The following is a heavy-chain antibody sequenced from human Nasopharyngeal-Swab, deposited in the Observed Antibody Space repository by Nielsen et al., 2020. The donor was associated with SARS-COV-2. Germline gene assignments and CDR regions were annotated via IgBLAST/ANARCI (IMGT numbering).Heavy chain of an antibody. CDR1: GFTFSSYA. CDR3: ARGDYGDYAGMGVDY. V-gene: IGHV3-30*04. CDR2: ISYDGRNE. J-gene: IGHJ4*02. D-gene: IGHD4-17*01. Sequence: GESLKISCAASGFTFSSYAMHWVRQAPGKGLEWVAVISYDGRNEYHADSVKGRCTISRDNSKKTLYPHMNSLSAEDTAVYYCARGDYGDYAGMGVDYWGQGTLVTVSS.